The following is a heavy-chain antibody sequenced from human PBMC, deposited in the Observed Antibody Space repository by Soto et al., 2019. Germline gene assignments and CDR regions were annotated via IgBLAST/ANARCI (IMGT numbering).Heavy chain of an antibody. D-gene: IGHD3-10*01. J-gene: IGHJ6*03. V-gene: IGHV4-34*01. CDR2: INDSGNI. Sequence: QVQLQQWGAGLLKPSETLSLTCAVYGGSFSGYQWTWIRQTPGKGLEWIGEINDSGNINYNPSLKSRVPILVDTAKKQISLKLSSVTAADTAFYYCARGLILWFGELSRRGGYYYYMDVWGKGTSVTVSS. CDR3: ARGLILWFGELSRRGGYYYYMDV. CDR1: GGSFSGYQ.